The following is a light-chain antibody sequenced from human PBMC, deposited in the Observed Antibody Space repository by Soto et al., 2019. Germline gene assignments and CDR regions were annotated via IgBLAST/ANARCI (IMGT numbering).Light chain of an antibody. CDR3: QQFDYLPLT. J-gene: IGKJ4*01. CDR2: DAS. CDR1: QDISNY. V-gene: IGKV1-33*01. Sequence: DIQMTQSPSSLSASVGDRVTITCQASQDISNYLNWYQQKPGKAPKLLIYDASNLETGVPSRFSGSGSGTDFIFIISSLQPEDIATYYCQQFDYLPLTFGGGTKVDIK.